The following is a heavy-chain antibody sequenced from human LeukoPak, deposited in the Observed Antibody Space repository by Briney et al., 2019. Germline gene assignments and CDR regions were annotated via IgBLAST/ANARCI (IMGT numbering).Heavy chain of an antibody. CDR3: AKGVGVWDTMVRGVIDY. J-gene: IGHJ4*02. V-gene: IGHV3-30*18. CDR1: GFTFSSYG. Sequence: PGRSLRLSCAASGFTFSSYGMHWVRQAPGKGLEWVAVISYDGSNKYYADSVKGRFTISRDNSKNTLYLQMNSLRAEDTAVYYCAKGVGVWDTMVRGVIDYWGQGTLVTVSS. D-gene: IGHD3-10*01. CDR2: ISYDGSNK.